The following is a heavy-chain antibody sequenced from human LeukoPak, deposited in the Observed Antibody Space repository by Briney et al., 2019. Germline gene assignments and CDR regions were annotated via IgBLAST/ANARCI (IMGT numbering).Heavy chain of an antibody. CDR2: ISGSGGST. J-gene: IGHJ4*02. V-gene: IGHV3-23*01. Sequence: GGSLRLSCAASGFTFSSYGMHWVRQAPGKGLEWVAVISGSGGSTYYADSVKGRFTISRDYSKNTLYLQMNSLRAEDTAVYYCAKVEAARPGGHLVGWGQGTLVTVSS. D-gene: IGHD6-6*01. CDR1: GFTFSSYG. CDR3: AKVEAARPGGHLVG.